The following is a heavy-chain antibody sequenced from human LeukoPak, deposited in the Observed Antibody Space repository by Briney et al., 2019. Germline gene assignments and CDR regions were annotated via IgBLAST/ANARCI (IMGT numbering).Heavy chain of an antibody. J-gene: IGHJ4*02. D-gene: IGHD4-11*01. Sequence: GGSLRLSCAASGFTFSSYSMNWVRRAPGKGLEWVANIKQDGSEKYYVDSVKGRFTISRDNAKNSLYLQMNSLRAEDTAVYYCARLGYRNHPPDYWGQGTLVTVSS. CDR1: GFTFSSYS. CDR3: ARLGYRNHPPDY. V-gene: IGHV3-7*01. CDR2: IKQDGSEK.